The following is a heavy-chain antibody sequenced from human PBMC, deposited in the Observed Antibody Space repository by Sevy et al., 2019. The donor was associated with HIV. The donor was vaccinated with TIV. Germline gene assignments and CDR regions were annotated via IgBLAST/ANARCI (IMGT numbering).Heavy chain of an antibody. Sequence: GGSLRLSCAASGFTFSSYDMHWVRQAPGKGLEWVAVISYDGRGKHYADSVKGRFTISRDNAKNTLYLQMNSLRVEDSAVFYCAAVALTFGGDPYENHHFMDVLGRGTRVTVSS. J-gene: IGHJ6*03. CDR1: GFTFSSYD. D-gene: IGHD3-16*01. CDR2: ISYDGRGK. V-gene: IGHV3-30*03. CDR3: AAVALTFGGDPYENHHFMDV.